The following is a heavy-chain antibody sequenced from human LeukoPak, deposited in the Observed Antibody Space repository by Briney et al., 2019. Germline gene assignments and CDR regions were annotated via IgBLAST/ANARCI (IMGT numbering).Heavy chain of an antibody. Sequence: PGRSLRLSCAASGFTFSSYGMHWVRQAPGKGLEWVAVISYDGSNKYYADSVKGRFTISRDNSKNTLYLQMNSLRAEDTAVYYCARDGYNLPFDYWGQGTLVTVSS. CDR2: ISYDGSNK. V-gene: IGHV3-30*03. D-gene: IGHD5-24*01. J-gene: IGHJ4*02. CDR3: ARDGYNLPFDY. CDR1: GFTFSSYG.